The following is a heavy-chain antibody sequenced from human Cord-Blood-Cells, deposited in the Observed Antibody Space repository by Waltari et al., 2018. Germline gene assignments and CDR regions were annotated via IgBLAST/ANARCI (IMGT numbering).Heavy chain of an antibody. Sequence: EVQLLESGGGLVQPGGSLRLSCAASGFTFSSYAMSWVRQAPGKGLEWVSAIGGRGGSKYNADSVKVRFTISRDNSKTTLYLQMNSLRAEDTAVYYCAKDPATMVRGVIDYWGQGTLVTVSS. J-gene: IGHJ4*02. CDR3: AKDPATMVRGVIDY. D-gene: IGHD3-10*01. CDR2: IGGRGGSK. CDR1: GFTFSSYA. V-gene: IGHV3-23*01.